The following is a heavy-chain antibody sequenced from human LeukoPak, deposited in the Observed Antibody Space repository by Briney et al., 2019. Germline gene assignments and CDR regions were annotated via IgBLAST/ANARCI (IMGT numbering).Heavy chain of an antibody. CDR2: INPSGGST. V-gene: IGHV1-46*01. CDR3: AREFSTVTTLDY. D-gene: IGHD4-17*01. CDR1: GYTFTSYY. Sequence: GASVKVSCKASGYTFTSYYMHWVRLAPGQGLEWMGIINPSGGSTSYAQKFQGRVTVTRDTSTSTVYMELSSLRSEDTAVYYCAREFSTVTTLDYWGQGTLVTVSS. J-gene: IGHJ4*02.